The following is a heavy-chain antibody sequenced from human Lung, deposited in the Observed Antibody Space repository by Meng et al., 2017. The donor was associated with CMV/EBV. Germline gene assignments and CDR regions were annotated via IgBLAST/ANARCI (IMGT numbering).Heavy chain of an antibody. V-gene: IGHV3-23*01. CDR3: AKWEGGNPYSNGSDV. CDR2: ISGSGGST. CDR1: GFTFSSYA. D-gene: IGHD4-23*01. Sequence: GGSLRLXXAASGFTFSSYAMSWVRQAPGKGLEWVSAISGSGGSTYYADSVKGRFTISRDNSKNTLYLQMNSLRAEATALYYYAKWEGGNPYSNGSDVWGQGTXVTVSS. J-gene: IGHJ6*02.